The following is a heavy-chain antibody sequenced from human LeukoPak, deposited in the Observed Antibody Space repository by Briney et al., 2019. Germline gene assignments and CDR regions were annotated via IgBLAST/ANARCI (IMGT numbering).Heavy chain of an antibody. D-gene: IGHD2/OR15-2a*01. V-gene: IGHV1-18*01. CDR1: GYTFTSYG. Sequence: ASVKVSCKASGYTFTSYGISWVRQAPGQGLEWMGWISAYNGNTQYAQKIQGRVTMTTDTSTSTAYMELRSLRSDDTAVYYCARENIDLYFDYWGQGTLVTVSS. CDR2: ISAYNGNT. CDR3: ARENIDLYFDY. J-gene: IGHJ4*02.